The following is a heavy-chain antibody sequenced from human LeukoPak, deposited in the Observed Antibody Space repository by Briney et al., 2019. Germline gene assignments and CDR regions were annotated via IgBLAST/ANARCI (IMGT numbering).Heavy chain of an antibody. CDR2: ISACNGNT. J-gene: IGHJ1*01. V-gene: IGHV1-18*01. CDR1: GYTFTSYG. CDR3: ATEASPRPLAEYFQH. Sequence: GASVKVSCKASGYTFTSYGISWVRQAPGQGLEWMGWISACNGNTNYAQKLQGRVTMTTDTSTSTAYMELRSLRSEDTAVYYCATEASPRPLAEYFQHWGQGTLVTVSS.